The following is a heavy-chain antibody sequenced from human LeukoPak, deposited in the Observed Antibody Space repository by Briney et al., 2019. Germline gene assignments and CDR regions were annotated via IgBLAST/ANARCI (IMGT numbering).Heavy chain of an antibody. V-gene: IGHV5-51*01. Sequence: GESLKISCKASGYRFTTYWIAWVRQMPGKGLEWMGIIYPGDSDTRHSPSFQGQVTISADKSISTAYLQWSSLKASDTAMYYCARPPGYCSSTRCYDAFDIWGQGTMVTGSS. J-gene: IGHJ3*02. CDR3: ARPPGYCSSTRCYDAFDI. CDR1: GYRFTTYW. CDR2: IYPGDSDT. D-gene: IGHD2-2*01.